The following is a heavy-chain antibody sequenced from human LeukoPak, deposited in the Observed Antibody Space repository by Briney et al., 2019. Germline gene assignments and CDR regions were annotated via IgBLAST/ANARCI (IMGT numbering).Heavy chain of an antibody. J-gene: IGHJ4*02. D-gene: IGHD6-19*01. Sequence: GGSLRLSCAASGFTFNNYEMNWGRQAPGRGLECLSYSSTRGSLIQYADSVKGRFTISRDDAKNSLYLQMHSLRAEDTGVYHCVRDASETRMGWVYFDYWGQGTLVTVSS. V-gene: IGHV3-48*03. CDR1: GFTFNNYE. CDR3: VRDASETRMGWVYFDY. CDR2: SSTRGSLI.